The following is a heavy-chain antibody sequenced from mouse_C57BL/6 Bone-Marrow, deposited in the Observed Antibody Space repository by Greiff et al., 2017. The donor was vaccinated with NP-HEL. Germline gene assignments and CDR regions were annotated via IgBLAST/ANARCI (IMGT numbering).Heavy chain of an antibody. Sequence: EVQLQQSGPELVKPGASVEISCKASGYSFTDYNMNWVKQSNGKSLEWIGVINPNYGTTSYNQKFKGKATLTVDKSSSTAYMQLNSLTSEDSAVYYFARLDYYGSRYAYWGQGTLVTVSA. CDR3: ARLDYYGSRYAY. CDR1: GYSFTDYN. V-gene: IGHV1-39*01. D-gene: IGHD1-1*01. CDR2: INPNYGTT. J-gene: IGHJ3*01.